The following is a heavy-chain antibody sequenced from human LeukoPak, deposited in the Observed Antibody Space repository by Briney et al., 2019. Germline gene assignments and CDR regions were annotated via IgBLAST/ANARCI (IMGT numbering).Heavy chain of an antibody. CDR2: ISGSGST. CDR1: GFTFSGYA. V-gene: IGHV3-23*01. CDR3: AKVRTYYYNGMDV. Sequence: GSLRLSCAASGFTFSGYAMNWVRQAPGKGLEWVSAISGSGSTYYADSVKGRFTISRDNSKNTLYLQMNSLRAEDTAVYYCAKVRTYYYNGMDVWGQGTTATVSS. J-gene: IGHJ6*02.